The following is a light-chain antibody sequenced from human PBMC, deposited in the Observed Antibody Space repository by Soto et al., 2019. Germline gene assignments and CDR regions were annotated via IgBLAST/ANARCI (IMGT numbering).Light chain of an antibody. V-gene: IGKV3-20*01. CDR3: QQCGSSPRT. Sequence: EIVLTQSPGTLSLSPGERATLSCRASQSVSSSYLAWYQHKPGQAPRLLIYGASSRATGIPDRFSGSGSGTDFTLTISRLEPEDSAVYYCQQCGSSPRTFGQGTKVEIK. J-gene: IGKJ1*01. CDR1: QSVSSSY. CDR2: GAS.